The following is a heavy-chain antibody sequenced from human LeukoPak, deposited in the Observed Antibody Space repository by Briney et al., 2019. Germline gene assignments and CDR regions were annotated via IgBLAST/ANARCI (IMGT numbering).Heavy chain of an antibody. Sequence: PGGSLRLSCAASGFTFSSYAMSWVRQAPGKGLEWVSAFSGSGGSTYYADSVKGRFTISRDNSKNTLYLQMNSLRAEDTAVYYCAKESRITIFGVGDAFDIWGQGTMVTVSS. CDR3: AKESRITIFGVGDAFDI. J-gene: IGHJ3*02. D-gene: IGHD3-3*01. CDR1: GFTFSSYA. V-gene: IGHV3-23*01. CDR2: FSGSGGST.